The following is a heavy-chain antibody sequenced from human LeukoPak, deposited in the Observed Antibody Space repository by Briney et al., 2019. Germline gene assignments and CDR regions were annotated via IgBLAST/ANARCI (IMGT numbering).Heavy chain of an antibody. CDR2: INHSGST. Sequence: SETLSLTCAVYGGSFSGYYWSWIRQPPGRGLEWIGEINHSGSTNYNPSLKSRVTTSVDTSKNQFSLKLSSVTAADTAVYYCARGIAVAGTGDYWGQGTLVTVSS. D-gene: IGHD6-19*01. V-gene: IGHV4-34*01. CDR1: GGSFSGYY. J-gene: IGHJ4*02. CDR3: ARGIAVAGTGDY.